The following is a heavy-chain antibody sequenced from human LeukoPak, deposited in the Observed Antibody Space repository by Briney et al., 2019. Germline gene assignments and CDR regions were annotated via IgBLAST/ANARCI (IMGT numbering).Heavy chain of an antibody. CDR3: AREQWLVRAGLDY. Sequence: ASVKVSCKASGYTFTGYYMHWVRQAPGQGLEWMGWINPNSGGTNYAQEFQGRVTMTRDTSISTAYMELSRLRSDDTAVYYCAREQWLVRAGLDYWGQGTLVTVSS. CDR1: GYTFTGYY. CDR2: INPNSGGT. D-gene: IGHD6-19*01. V-gene: IGHV1-2*02. J-gene: IGHJ4*02.